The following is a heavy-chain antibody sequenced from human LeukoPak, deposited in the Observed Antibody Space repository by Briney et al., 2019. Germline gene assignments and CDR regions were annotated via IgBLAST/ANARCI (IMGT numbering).Heavy chain of an antibody. V-gene: IGHV4-59*01. D-gene: IGHD3-22*01. CDR2: IYYSGST. CDR3: ARWYGISSGYSGFHYYGMDV. Sequence: SETLSLTCTVSGHSIRSYYWSWLRQPPGKGLEWIGYIYYSGSTSYNPSLKSRLSISVDTSENQFSLKLSSATAADTAVYYCARWYGISSGYSGFHYYGMDVWGQGTTVTVSS. J-gene: IGHJ6*02. CDR1: GHSIRSYY.